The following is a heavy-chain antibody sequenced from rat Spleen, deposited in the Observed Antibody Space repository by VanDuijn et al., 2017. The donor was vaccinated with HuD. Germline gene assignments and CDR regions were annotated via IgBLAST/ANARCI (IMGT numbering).Heavy chain of an antibody. Sequence: EVQLVESGGGLVQPGRSLKLSCAASGFTFSDYNMAWVRQAPKKGLEWVATITYDGTVTYYRDSVKGRFTISIDNATSTLYLQMDSLRSEDTATYYCARPDYGYPFAYWGQGTLVTVSS. V-gene: IGHV5-7*01. CDR1: GFTFSDYN. D-gene: IGHD1-7*01. CDR3: ARPDYGYPFAY. J-gene: IGHJ3*01. CDR2: ITYDGTVT.